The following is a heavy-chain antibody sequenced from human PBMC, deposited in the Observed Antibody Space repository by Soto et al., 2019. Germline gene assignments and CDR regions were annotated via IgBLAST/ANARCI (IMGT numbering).Heavy chain of an antibody. CDR2: IFSNDEK. CDR3: ARIQRISMIVVSKPYFDY. Sequence: SGPTLVNLTVTLTLTCTVSGFSLSNPRMGVSWIRQPLGKALEWLAHIFSNDEKSYSTSLKSRLTISRDTSKSQVVLTMTNMDPVDTATYYCARIQRISMIVVSKPYFDYWGQGALVTVSS. D-gene: IGHD3-22*01. CDR1: GFSLSNPRMG. J-gene: IGHJ4*02. V-gene: IGHV2-26*01.